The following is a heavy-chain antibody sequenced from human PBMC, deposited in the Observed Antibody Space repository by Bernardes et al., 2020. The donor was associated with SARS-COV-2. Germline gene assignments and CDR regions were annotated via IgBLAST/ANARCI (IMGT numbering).Heavy chain of an antibody. CDR2: ISGSGGST. Sequence: GWSLLLSCTASGFTFRSSAMSWVRQAPGPGLAWVSTISGSGGSTDYADSVKGRFTISRDNSKNTLYLQMNSLRAEDTAVYYCAKPPLSWGQGTLVTGSS. CDR3: AKPPLS. CDR1: GFTFRSSA. V-gene: IGHV3-23*01. J-gene: IGHJ5*02.